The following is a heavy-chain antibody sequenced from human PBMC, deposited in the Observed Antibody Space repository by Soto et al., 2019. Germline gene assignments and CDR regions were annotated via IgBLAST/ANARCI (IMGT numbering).Heavy chain of an antibody. D-gene: IGHD1-26*01. V-gene: IGHV3-15*04. J-gene: IGHJ5*02. Sequence: GGSLRLSCAASGFTFSNAWMSWVRQAPGKGLEWVGRIESKTDGGTTDYAAPVKGRFTISRDDSKNTLYLQMNSLKTEDTAVYYCTTMAPVGNWFDPWGQGTLVTVSS. CDR2: IESKTDGGTT. CDR1: GFTFSNAW. CDR3: TTMAPVGNWFDP.